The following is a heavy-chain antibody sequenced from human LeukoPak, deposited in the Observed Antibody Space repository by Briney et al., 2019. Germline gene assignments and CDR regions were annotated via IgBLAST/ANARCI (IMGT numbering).Heavy chain of an antibody. CDR2: INHSGST. Sequence: SQTLSLTCAVYGGSFSGYYWSWIRQPPGKGREWIGEINHSGSTNYNPSLKSRVTISVDTSKNQFSLKLRSVTAADTAVYYCARGRDYYGSGAHYYMDVWGKGTTVTVSS. CDR1: GGSFSGYY. D-gene: IGHD3-10*01. CDR3: ARGRDYYGSGAHYYMDV. V-gene: IGHV4-34*01. J-gene: IGHJ6*03.